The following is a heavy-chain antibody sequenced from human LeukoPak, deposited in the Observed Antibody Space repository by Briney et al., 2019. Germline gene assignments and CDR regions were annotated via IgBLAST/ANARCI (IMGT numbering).Heavy chain of an antibody. CDR3: ARSSGWYRGYFDY. Sequence: SEXLSLTCAVYGGSFSGYYWSGIRQPPGKGLEGMGEINHSGSTKYNPSLTSGGNISIEKTKKKCSLTQSCVTAEDTAVYYCARSSGWYRGYFDYWGQGTLVTVSS. CDR2: INHSGST. V-gene: IGHV4-34*01. J-gene: IGHJ4*02. D-gene: IGHD6-19*01. CDR1: GGSFSGYY.